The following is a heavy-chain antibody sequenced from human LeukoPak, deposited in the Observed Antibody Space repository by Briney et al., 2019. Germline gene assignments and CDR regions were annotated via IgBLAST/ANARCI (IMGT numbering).Heavy chain of an antibody. CDR2: ICYSGST. CDR3: ARDSSRRGGGMDV. Sequence: PETLSLTCTVSGGSISSYYWSWIRQPPGKGLEWIGYICYSGSTNYNPSLKSRVTISVDTSKNQFSLKLSSVPAADTAVYYCARDSSRRGGGMDVWGQGTTVTVSS. D-gene: IGHD2-15*01. CDR1: GGSISSYY. J-gene: IGHJ6*02. V-gene: IGHV4-59*01.